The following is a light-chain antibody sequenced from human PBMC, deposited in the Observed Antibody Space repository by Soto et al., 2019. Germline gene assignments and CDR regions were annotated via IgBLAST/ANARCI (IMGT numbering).Light chain of an antibody. Sequence: QSALTQPASVSGSPGQSITISCTGTSSGVGGYNYVSWYQHHPGKAPKFMIFEVSNRPSGVSNRFSGSKSGNTASLTISGLQAEDEADYYCSSYTSSGTHYVFGTGTKLTVL. CDR3: SSYTSSGTHYV. V-gene: IGLV2-14*01. CDR1: SSGVGGYNY. J-gene: IGLJ1*01. CDR2: EVS.